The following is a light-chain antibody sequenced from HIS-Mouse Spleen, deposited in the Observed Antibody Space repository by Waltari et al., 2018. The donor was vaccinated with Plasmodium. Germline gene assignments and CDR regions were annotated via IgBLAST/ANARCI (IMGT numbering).Light chain of an antibody. CDR2: DAS. V-gene: IGKV1-33*01. J-gene: IGKJ3*01. CDR1: QDISNY. CDR3: QQYDNLPPAVT. Sequence: DIQMTKSPSSLSASVGDRVTITCQASQDISNYLNLYQRKPGKAPKLLIYDASNLETGVPSRFSGSGSGTEFTFTISSLQPEDIATYYCQQYDNLPPAVTFGPGTKGDIK.